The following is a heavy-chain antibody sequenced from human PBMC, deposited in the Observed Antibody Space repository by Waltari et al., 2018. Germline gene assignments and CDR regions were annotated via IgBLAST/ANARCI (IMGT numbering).Heavy chain of an antibody. CDR3: VGWNDPINS. D-gene: IGHD1-1*01. V-gene: IGHV3-7*01. J-gene: IGHJ4*02. CDR1: GFTISRFW. CDR2: IGPDGSDK. Sequence: EAQLVQSGGGLVQPGGSLTLSCAASGFTISRFWVTWVRQAPGQGLQWVAHIGPDGSDKYYVDSVKGRFTISRDKAENSLLLQMSSLRVEDTALYYCVGWNDPINSWGQGTLVAVSS.